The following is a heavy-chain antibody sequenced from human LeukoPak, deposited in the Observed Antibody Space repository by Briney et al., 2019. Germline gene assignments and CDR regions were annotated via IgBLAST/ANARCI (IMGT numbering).Heavy chain of an antibody. Sequence: GESLKISCKGSGYSINNYWIGWVRQMPVKGLEWMGIIYPADSDIRYSPSFQGQVTISADKSISTAYLQWSSLKASDTAMYCCARQEYCSGGSCYTWFDPWGQGTLVIVSS. CDR3: ARQEYCSGGSCYTWFDP. V-gene: IGHV5-51*01. D-gene: IGHD2-15*01. CDR2: IYPADSDI. CDR1: GYSINNYW. J-gene: IGHJ5*02.